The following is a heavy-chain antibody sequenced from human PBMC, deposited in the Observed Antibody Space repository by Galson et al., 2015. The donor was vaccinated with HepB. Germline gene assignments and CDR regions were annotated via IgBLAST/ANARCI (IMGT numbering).Heavy chain of an antibody. CDR1: GLSFSRNA. CDR2: ISASGDST. Sequence: SLRLSCAVSGLSFSRNAMSWVRQAPGKGLECVSAISASGDSTYYADSVKGRFTISRDNSKDTLYLQMTSLEDEDTAVHCCANKDTYRGFDYWGQGTLVTVSS. J-gene: IGHJ4*02. CDR3: ANKDTYRGFDY. D-gene: IGHD1-14*01. V-gene: IGHV3-23*01.